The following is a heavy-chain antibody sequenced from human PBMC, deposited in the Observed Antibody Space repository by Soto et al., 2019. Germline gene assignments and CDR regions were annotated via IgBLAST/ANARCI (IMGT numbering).Heavy chain of an antibody. J-gene: IGHJ3*02. CDR2: ISWNSGSI. V-gene: IGHV3-9*01. CDR3: AKVGQYCSGGSCYSGAFDI. Sequence: PGGSLRLSCAASGFTFDDYAMHWVRQAPGKGLEWVSGISWNSGSIGYAGSVKGRFTISRDNAKNSLYLQMSSLRAEDTALYYCAKVGQYCSGGSCYSGAFDIWGQGTMVTVSS. CDR1: GFTFDDYA. D-gene: IGHD2-15*01.